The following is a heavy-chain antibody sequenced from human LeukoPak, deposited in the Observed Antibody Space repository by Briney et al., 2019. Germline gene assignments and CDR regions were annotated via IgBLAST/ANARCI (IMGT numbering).Heavy chain of an antibody. V-gene: IGHV1-2*02. Sequence: ASVKVSCKASGYTFTGYYMHWVRQAPGQGLEWMGWIKPNSGGTNYAQKFQGRVTMTRDTSISTAYMELSRLRSDDTAVYYCARDRTTIFGVANWFDPWGQGTLVTVSS. CDR1: GYTFTGYY. J-gene: IGHJ5*02. D-gene: IGHD3-3*01. CDR3: ARDRTTIFGVANWFDP. CDR2: IKPNSGGT.